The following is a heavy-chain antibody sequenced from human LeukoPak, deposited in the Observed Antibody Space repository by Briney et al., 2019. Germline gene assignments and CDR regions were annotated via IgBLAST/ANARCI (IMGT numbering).Heavy chain of an antibody. J-gene: IGHJ6*02. CDR2: ISYDGSNK. CDR1: GFTFSSYA. D-gene: IGHD3-10*01. CDR3: ARTWVRLLDYYYGTDV. Sequence: GGSLRLSCAASGFTFSSYAMHWVRQAPGKGLEWVAVISYDGSNKYYADSVKGRFTISRDNSKNTLYLQMNSLRAEDTAVYYCARTWVRLLDYYYGTDVWGQGTTVTVSS. V-gene: IGHV3-30-3*01.